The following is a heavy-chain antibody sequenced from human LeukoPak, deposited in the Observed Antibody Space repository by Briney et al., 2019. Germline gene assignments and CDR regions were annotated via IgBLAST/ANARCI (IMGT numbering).Heavy chain of an antibody. CDR1: GYTFTGYY. J-gene: IGHJ3*02. V-gene: IGHV1-2*02. D-gene: IGHD3-22*01. Sequence: GASVKVSCKASGYTFTGYYMHWVRQAPGQGLEWMGWINPNSGGTNYAQKFQGRVTMTRDTSISTAYMELCRLRSDDTAVYYCFSYDSSGYYEMAAFDIWGQGTMVTVSS. CDR2: INPNSGGT. CDR3: FSYDSSGYYEMAAFDI.